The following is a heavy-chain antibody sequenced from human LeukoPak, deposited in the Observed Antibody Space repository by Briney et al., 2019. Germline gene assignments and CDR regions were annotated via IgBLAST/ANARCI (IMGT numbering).Heavy chain of an antibody. D-gene: IGHD3-10*02. Sequence: GGSLRLSCAASGLTFSSYGMSWVRQAPGKGLEWVSAISGSGGSTYYADSVKGRFTISRDNAKNSLYLQMNSLRAEDTAVYYCAKDNVRGVIITPVDYWGQGTLVTVSS. CDR1: GLTFSSYG. J-gene: IGHJ4*02. V-gene: IGHV3-23*01. CDR3: AKDNVRGVIITPVDY. CDR2: ISGSGGST.